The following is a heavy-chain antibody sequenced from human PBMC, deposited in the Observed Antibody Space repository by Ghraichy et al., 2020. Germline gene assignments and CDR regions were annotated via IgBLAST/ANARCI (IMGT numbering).Heavy chain of an antibody. Sequence: GGSLRLSCAASGFTFSDYYMSWIRQAPGKGLEWVSFISSSSSYTNYADSVKGRFTISRDNAKNSLYLQMSSLRAEDTAVYYCARDSSPQTCWFDPWGQGTLVTVSS. CDR2: ISSSSSYT. D-gene: IGHD6-6*01. CDR3: ARDSSPQTCWFDP. V-gene: IGHV3-11*05. CDR1: GFTFSDYY. J-gene: IGHJ5*02.